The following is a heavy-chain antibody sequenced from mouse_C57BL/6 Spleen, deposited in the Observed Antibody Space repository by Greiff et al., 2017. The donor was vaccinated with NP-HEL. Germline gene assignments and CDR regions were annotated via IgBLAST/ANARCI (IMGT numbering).Heavy chain of an antibody. J-gene: IGHJ4*01. CDR1: GFTFSSYA. V-gene: IGHV5-4*01. D-gene: IGHD2-1*01. Sequence: EVQLVESGGGLVKPGGSLKLSCAASGFTFSSYAMSWVRQTPEKRLEWVATISDGGSYTYYPDNVKGRFTISRDNAKNNLYLQMSHLKSEDTAMYYCARVDYGNYNDAMDYWGQGTSVTVSS. CDR2: ISDGGSYT. CDR3: ARVDYGNYNDAMDY.